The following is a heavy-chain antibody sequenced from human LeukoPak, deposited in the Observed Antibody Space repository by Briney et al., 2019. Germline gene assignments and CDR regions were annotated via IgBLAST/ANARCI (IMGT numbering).Heavy chain of an antibody. J-gene: IGHJ4*02. V-gene: IGHV3-53*01. Sequence: GGSLRLSCAASGFTVSSNYMSWVRQAPAKGLEWVSVIYSGGSTYYADSVKGRFTISRDNSKNTLYLQMNSLRAEDTAVYYCARRYSYGLFDYWGQGTLVTVSS. CDR2: IYSGGST. CDR3: ARRYSYGLFDY. CDR1: GFTVSSNY. D-gene: IGHD5-18*01.